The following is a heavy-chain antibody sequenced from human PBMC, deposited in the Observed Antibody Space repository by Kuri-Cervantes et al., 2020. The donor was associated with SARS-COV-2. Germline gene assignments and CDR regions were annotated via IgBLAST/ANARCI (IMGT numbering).Heavy chain of an antibody. D-gene: IGHD7-27*01. CDR3: AREGLGIFDAFDI. CDR2: ISYDGSNK. J-gene: IGHJ3*02. V-gene: IGHV3-30*03. Sequence: GGSLRLSCAASAFTFSICSMNRVRQAPGKGLEWVAVISYDGSNKYYADSVKGRFTISRDNSKNTLYLQMNSLRAEDTAVYYCAREGLGIFDAFDIWGQGTRGTVSS. CDR1: AFTFSICS.